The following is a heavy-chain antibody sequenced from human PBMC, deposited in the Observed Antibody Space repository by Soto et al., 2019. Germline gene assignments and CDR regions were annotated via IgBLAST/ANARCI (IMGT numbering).Heavy chain of an antibody. CDR3: ARHVAVPRTRGFDY. CDR2: IYHSGTT. J-gene: IGHJ4*02. D-gene: IGHD2-15*01. CDR1: GGSISDNW. V-gene: IGHV4-4*02. Sequence: QVQLQESGPGLVKPSGTLSLTCAVAGGSISDNWWSWVRQAPGKGLEWIGEIYHSGTTYYNPYLKGPAIILVDKSASQISLTLSYVTAADKAVYYCARHVAVPRTRGFDYWGQGPLVAVSS.